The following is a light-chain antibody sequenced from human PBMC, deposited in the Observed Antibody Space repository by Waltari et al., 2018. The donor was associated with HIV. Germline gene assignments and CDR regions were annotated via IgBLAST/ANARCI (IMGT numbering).Light chain of an antibody. CDR1: TGTVTSDHH. CDR2: DAT. CDR3: LLSYGSVRL. V-gene: IGLV7-46*01. J-gene: IGLJ3*02. Sequence: QTVVTQDPSLTVSPGGTVTLTCGSTTGTVTSDHHPYWFQQKPGPAHRTLIYDATDKHSWTPARFSPSFLGGKAALTLTAAQPEDEADYYCLLSYGSVRLFGGGTRLTV.